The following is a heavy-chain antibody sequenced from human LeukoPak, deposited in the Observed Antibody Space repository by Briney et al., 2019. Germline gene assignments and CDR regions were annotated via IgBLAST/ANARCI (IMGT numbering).Heavy chain of an antibody. CDR1: GFALSTYA. V-gene: IGHV3-23*01. CDR3: ASYCSSRCSPSGFDF. D-gene: IGHD2-2*01. Sequence: GGSLRLSCAASGFALSTYAMSWVRQAPGKGLEWVSAISSGGGYTYHADSVKGRFTISRDDSKNTLYLQMSSLRAEDTAVYYCASYCSSRCSPSGFDFWGRGTLVTVSS. CDR2: ISSGGGYT. J-gene: IGHJ4*02.